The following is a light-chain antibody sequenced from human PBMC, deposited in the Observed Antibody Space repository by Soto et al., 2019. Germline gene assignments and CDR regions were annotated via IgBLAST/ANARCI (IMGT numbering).Light chain of an antibody. V-gene: IGKV3-11*01. J-gene: IGKJ5*01. CDR3: QQRNVWPPVT. CDR2: GAF. Sequence: EIVLTQSKATLSLSPGERATLSCRASPSVTNFLAWYQQKPGQAPRLLIYGAFNRATGIPARFSGSGSGTDFTLTISSLEPEDSAVYYCQQRNVWPPVTFGQGTRLEI. CDR1: PSVTNF.